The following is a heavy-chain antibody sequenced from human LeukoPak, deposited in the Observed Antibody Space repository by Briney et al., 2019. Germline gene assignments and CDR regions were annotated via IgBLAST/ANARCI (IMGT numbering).Heavy chain of an antibody. CDR3: ARDGRSGSYYDYFDY. CDR1: GLIVNTKG. V-gene: IGHV3-23*01. D-gene: IGHD1-26*01. J-gene: IGHJ4*02. Sequence: GGSLRLSCAISGLIVNTKGMNWVRQSPGNGLEWLATIAGGDESTYYADSVKGRFAISRDNSKNTVFLHMNSLRVEDTAVYHCARDGRSGSYYDYFDYWGQGTLVTVSS. CDR2: IAGGDEST.